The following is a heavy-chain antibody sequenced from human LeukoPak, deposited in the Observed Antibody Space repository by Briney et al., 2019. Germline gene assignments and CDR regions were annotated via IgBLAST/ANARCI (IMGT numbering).Heavy chain of an antibody. CDR2: ISSSSSYI. D-gene: IGHD6-13*01. CDR1: GFTFSSYS. J-gene: IGHJ5*02. CDR3: ARESIIPGYSSKIDP. V-gene: IGHV3-21*01. Sequence: GGSLRLSCAASGFTFSSYSMNWVRQAPGKGLERVSSISSSSSYIFYADSVKGRFTISRDNAKNSLYLQMNSLRAEDTAVYYCARESIIPGYSSKIDPWGRGTLVTVSS.